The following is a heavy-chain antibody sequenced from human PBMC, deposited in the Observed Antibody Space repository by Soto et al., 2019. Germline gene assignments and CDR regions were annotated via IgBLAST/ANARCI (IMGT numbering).Heavy chain of an antibody. CDR2: ISYDGKNQ. CDR1: GFTCSKYA. Sequence: QVYLVEYGGGVVQPGRSLRLSCAASGFTCSKYAVQWVRQAPGKGLEWVALISYDGKNQFYADSVKGRFTISRDNSRNTLYLQMGSRRPEDTAIYYCATYDYGDNNFWGQGTLVTVSS. V-gene: IGHV3-30*04. J-gene: IGHJ4*02. D-gene: IGHD4-17*01. CDR3: ATYDYGDNNF.